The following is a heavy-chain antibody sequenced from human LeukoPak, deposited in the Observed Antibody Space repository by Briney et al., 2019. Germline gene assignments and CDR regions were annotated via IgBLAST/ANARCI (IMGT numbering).Heavy chain of an antibody. V-gene: IGHV4-39*07. CDR3: ARDSHAWYGQYYFDF. Sequence: SSETLSLTCTVSGGSIIDSSYYWRWIRQPPGKGLEWIGNIYYFGTTLHNPSLKSRVTMSVDTSKNQFSLKLSSVTAADTAVYYCARDSHAWYGQYYFDFWGQGALVTVSS. CDR1: GGSIIDSSYY. J-gene: IGHJ4*02. CDR2: IYYFGTT. D-gene: IGHD6-13*01.